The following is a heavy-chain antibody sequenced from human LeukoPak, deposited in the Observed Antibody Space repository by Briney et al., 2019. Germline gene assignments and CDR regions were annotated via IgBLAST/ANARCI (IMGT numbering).Heavy chain of an antibody. V-gene: IGHV3-66*01. CDR3: ARDPGYGLGVDYGDY. D-gene: IGHD3-10*01. CDR1: GFTVSGNY. Sequence: GGSLRLSCAASGFTVSGNYMRWVRQAPGKGLELLSAIHRGGNTYYADSVKGRFTISRDSSKNTVFLQMDSLRAEDTAVYYCARDPGYGLGVDYGDYWGQGTLVTVTA. J-gene: IGHJ4*02. CDR2: IHRGGNT.